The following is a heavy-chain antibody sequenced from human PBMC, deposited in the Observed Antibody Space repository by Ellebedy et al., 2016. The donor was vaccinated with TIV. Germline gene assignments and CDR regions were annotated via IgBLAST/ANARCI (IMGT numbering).Heavy chain of an antibody. CDR3: ARAESGGYAWDY. D-gene: IGHD5-12*01. Sequence: AASVKVSCKASGGTFSSYVISWVRQAPGQGLAWMGGIIPIFGAANYAQKFQGRGSITADDSTSTAYMELSGLRSEDTAVYFCARAESGGYAWDYWGQGTLVTVSS. J-gene: IGHJ4*02. CDR2: IIPIFGAA. V-gene: IGHV1-69*13. CDR1: GGTFSSYV.